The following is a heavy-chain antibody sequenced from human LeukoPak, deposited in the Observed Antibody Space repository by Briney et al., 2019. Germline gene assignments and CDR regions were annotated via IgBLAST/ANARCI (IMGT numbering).Heavy chain of an antibody. CDR1: GYTFTAYY. V-gene: IGHV1-2*02. CDR3: ARASWGATTLDYFDY. Sequence: GASVKVSCKASGYTFTAYYMHWVRQAPGQGLEWMGWINPNSGGTNYAQKFQGRVTMTRDTTISTAYMELSRLRSDHTAVYYCARASWGATTLDYFDYWGQGTLVTVSS. D-gene: IGHD1-26*01. CDR2: INPNSGGT. J-gene: IGHJ4*02.